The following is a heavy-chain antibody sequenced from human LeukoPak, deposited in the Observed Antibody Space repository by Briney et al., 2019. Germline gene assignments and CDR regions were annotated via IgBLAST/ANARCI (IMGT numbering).Heavy chain of an antibody. J-gene: IGHJ4*02. CDR2: IYYSGST. CDR3: ARRGYDFWSGYFDY. D-gene: IGHD3-3*01. Sequence: PSETLSPTCPVSGGSISSYYWGWIRQPPGKGLEWIGSIYYSGSTYYNPSLKSRVTISVDTSKNQFSLKLSSVTAADTAVYYCARRGYDFWSGYFDYWGRGTLVTVSS. CDR1: GGSISSYY. V-gene: IGHV4-39*01.